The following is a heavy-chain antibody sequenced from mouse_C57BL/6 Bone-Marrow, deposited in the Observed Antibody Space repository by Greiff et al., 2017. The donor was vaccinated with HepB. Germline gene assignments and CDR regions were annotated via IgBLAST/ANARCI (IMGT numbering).Heavy chain of an antibody. D-gene: IGHD2-4*01. CDR2: ISSGSSTI. CDR3: ARGWYDYDEAY. CDR1: GFTFSDYG. J-gene: IGHJ3*01. V-gene: IGHV5-17*01. Sequence: EVKLMESGGGLVKPGGSLKLSCAASGFTFSDYGMHWVRQAPEKGLEWVAYISSGSSTIYYADTVKGRFTISRDNAKNTLFLQMTSLRSEDTAMYHCARGWYDYDEAYWGQGTLVTVSA.